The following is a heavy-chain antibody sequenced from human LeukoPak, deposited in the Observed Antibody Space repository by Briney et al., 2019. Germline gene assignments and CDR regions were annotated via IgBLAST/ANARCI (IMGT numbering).Heavy chain of an antibody. Sequence: SETLSLTCTVSGGSISSYYWSWIRQPPGKGLEWIGYISYSRSTNYNPSLKSRVTISVDTSKNQFSLKLSSVTAADTAVYYCARLLTSLFDYCGQGTLVTVSS. CDR3: ARLLTSLFDY. CDR1: GGSISSYY. V-gene: IGHV4-59*01. CDR2: ISYSRST. J-gene: IGHJ4*02. D-gene: IGHD1-26*01.